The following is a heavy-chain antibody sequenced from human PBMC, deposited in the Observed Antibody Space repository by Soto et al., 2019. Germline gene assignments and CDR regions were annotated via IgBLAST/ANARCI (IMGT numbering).Heavy chain of an antibody. J-gene: IGHJ6*02. CDR3: ASHFTGVLVLGTSPPGGDNYGWDV. Sequence: QVQLVQPGAEVKKPGSSVKVSCKASGGTFSRYTFTWVRQAPGQGLEWMGRIIPIVDIPNYAQNFQGRVTITADKSKSTAYMELSSLTSDDTAVYYCASHFTGVLVLGTSPPGGDNYGWDVWGQGTTVSVS. D-gene: IGHD2-15*01. CDR1: GGTFSRYT. V-gene: IGHV1-69*02. CDR2: IIPIVDIP.